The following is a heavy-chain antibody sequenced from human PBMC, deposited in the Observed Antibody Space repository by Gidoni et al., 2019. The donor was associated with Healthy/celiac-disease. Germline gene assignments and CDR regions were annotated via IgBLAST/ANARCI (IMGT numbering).Heavy chain of an antibody. CDR2: ITHSGST. CDR3: ARGARAISRYYFDY. J-gene: IGHJ4*02. D-gene: IGHD3-3*02. Sequence: QVQLQQWGAGLLKPSETLSLTCAVSGGSFSGYYWSWIRQPPGKGLAWIEEITHSGSTNYNPSLKSRVTISVDTSKNQFSLKLSSVTAADTAVYYCARGARAISRYYFDYWGQGTLVTVSS. V-gene: IGHV4-34*01. CDR1: GGSFSGYY.